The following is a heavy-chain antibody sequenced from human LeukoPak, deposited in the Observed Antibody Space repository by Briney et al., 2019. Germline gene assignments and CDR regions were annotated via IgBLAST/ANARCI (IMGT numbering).Heavy chain of an antibody. CDR3: AKEMGHSKPFDY. CDR1: GFTFTSYA. V-gene: IGHV3-23*01. D-gene: IGHD5-18*01. Sequence: GGSLRLSCAASGFTFTSYAMNWVRQAPGKGLEYVSAISNTGGSTYYASSVRGRFTISRDNSKNTLYLQTNSLRAEDTAVYYCAKEMGHSKPFDYWGQGTLVTVSS. J-gene: IGHJ4*02. CDR2: ISNTGGST.